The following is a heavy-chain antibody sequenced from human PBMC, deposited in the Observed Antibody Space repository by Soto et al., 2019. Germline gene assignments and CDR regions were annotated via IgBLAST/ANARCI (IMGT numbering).Heavy chain of an antibody. D-gene: IGHD5-12*01. V-gene: IGHV4-31*03. CDR2: IYYSGST. CDR1: GGSISSGGYY. J-gene: IGHJ3*02. CDR3: PRDMRLRDVSASFDI. Sequence: SETLSLTCTVSGGSISSGGYYWSWIRQHPGKGLEWIGYIYYSGSTYYNPSLKSRVTISVDTSKNQFSLKLSSVTAADTAVYYCPRDMRLRDVSASFDIWGQGTMVTVSS.